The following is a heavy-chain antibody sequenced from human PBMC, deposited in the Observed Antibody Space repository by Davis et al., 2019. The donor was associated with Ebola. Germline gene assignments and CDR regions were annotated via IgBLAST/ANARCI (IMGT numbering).Heavy chain of an antibody. CDR3: TRHPYDWASLDY. D-gene: IGHD3-9*01. CDR1: GFTFSQYA. CDR2: IYSGGST. J-gene: IGHJ4*02. V-gene: IGHV3-66*04. Sequence: PGGSLRLSCVASGFTFSQYAMTWVRQAPGKGLEWVSVIYSGGSTYYADSVRGRFTISRDTSKNTLFLQMNSLRAEDSAVYYCTRHPYDWASLDYWGQGTLVTVSS.